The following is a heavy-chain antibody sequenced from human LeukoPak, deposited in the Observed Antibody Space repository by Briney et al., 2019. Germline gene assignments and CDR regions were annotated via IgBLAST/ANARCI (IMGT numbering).Heavy chain of an antibody. CDR2: IGTSSTTI. CDR1: GFTFKSYS. J-gene: IGHJ6*03. CDR3: ARFAAGGSYYYYMDV. V-gene: IGHV3-48*01. Sequence: GGPLRLSCAASGFTFKSYSMNWVRQPPGKGLEWVSNIGTSSTTIYYADSVKGRFTISRDNAKNSLYLQMNSLRADDTAVYYCARFAAGGSYYYYMDVWGKGTTVTVSS. D-gene: IGHD6-25*01.